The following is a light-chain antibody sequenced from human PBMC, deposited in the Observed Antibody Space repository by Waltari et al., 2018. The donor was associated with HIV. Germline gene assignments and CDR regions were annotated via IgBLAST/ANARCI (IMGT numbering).Light chain of an antibody. CDR3: QQTFNIPLT. CDR1: QYIINF. CDR2: AGN. J-gene: IGKJ3*01. Sequence: DIQMTQSPSSLSASVGDRITITCRASQYIINFVNWFQKKPGKAPHLLICAGNSLQSGVPSRFSGSVAAGTDFTLTINNLQPDDFATYYCQQTFNIPLTFGPGTTVEIK. V-gene: IGKV1-39*01.